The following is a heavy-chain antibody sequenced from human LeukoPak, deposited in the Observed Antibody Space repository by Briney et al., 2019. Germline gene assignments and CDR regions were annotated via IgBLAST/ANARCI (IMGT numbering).Heavy chain of an antibody. V-gene: IGHV4-39*01. D-gene: IGHD4-17*01. Sequence: SETLSLTCTVSGGSISSSSYYWGWIRQPPGKGLEWIGSIYYSGSTYYNPSLKSRVTISVDTSKNQSSLKLSSVTAADTAVYYCARQVRAGQTVTTLRSFDPWGQGTLVTVSS. CDR1: GGSISSSSYY. CDR3: ARQVRAGQTVTTLRSFDP. CDR2: IYYSGST. J-gene: IGHJ5*02.